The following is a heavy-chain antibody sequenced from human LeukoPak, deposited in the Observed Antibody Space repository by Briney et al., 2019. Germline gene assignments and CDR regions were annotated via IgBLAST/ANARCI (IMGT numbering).Heavy chain of an antibody. CDR2: IDNSGRT. Sequence: SETLSLTCNLSGGSISSYYWSWIRQPPGKGLEWLAYIDNSGRTNHNPSLKSGITISLDTLKNHFSPNMRAVTAANTRLYNCARHSFPTRITMILRGWFDPWGQGTLVTVSS. V-gene: IGHV4-59*08. D-gene: IGHD3-22*01. CDR3: ARHSFPTRITMILRGWFDP. CDR1: GGSISSYY. J-gene: IGHJ5*02.